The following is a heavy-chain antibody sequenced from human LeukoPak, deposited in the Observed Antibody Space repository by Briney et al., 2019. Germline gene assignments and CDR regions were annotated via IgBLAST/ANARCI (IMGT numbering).Heavy chain of an antibody. CDR3: AKDITRYGGNAVDY. Sequence: GGSLRLSCAASGFTFSYYGIHGVRQAPGKGLEWVAVISYDGSDKYYADSVKGRFTISRDNSKNTLYLQMNSLRAEDTAVYYCAKDITRYGGNAVDYWGQGTLVTVSS. J-gene: IGHJ4*02. V-gene: IGHV3-30*18. CDR1: GFTFSYYG. D-gene: IGHD4-23*01. CDR2: ISYDGSDK.